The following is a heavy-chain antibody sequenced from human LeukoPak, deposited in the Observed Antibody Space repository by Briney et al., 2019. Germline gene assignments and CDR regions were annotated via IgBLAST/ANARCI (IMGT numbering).Heavy chain of an antibody. D-gene: IGHD3-22*01. J-gene: IGHJ4*02. Sequence: GGSLRLSCAASGFTFSSYSMNWVRQAPGKGLEWVSYISSSSSTIYYADSVKGRFTISRDNSKNTLYLQMNSLRAEDTAVYYCAKDQSDSSSWFGPMYYYDSSGYITYWGQGTLVTVSS. CDR3: AKDQSDSSSWFGPMYYYDSSGYITY. V-gene: IGHV3-48*01. CDR1: GFTFSSYS. CDR2: ISSSSSTI.